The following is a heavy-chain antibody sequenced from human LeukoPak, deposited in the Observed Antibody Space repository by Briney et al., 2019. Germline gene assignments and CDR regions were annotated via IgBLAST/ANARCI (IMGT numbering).Heavy chain of an antibody. CDR3: ARLYGNYQNYFDY. Sequence: LETLSLTCTVSGGSISSITYYWGWIRQPPGKGLEWVGHMYYRGNTFYNPSLKSRVTISVDTSKNQFSLKLRSVTAADTAVYFCARLYGNYQNYFDYWGQGTLVTVSS. D-gene: IGHD1-7*01. CDR2: MYYRGNT. V-gene: IGHV4-39*07. CDR1: GGSISSITYY. J-gene: IGHJ4*02.